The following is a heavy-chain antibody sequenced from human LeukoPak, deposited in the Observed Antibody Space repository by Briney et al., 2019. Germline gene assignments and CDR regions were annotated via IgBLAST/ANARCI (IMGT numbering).Heavy chain of an antibody. CDR1: GYTFTGYY. Sequence: ASVKVSCKASGYTFTGYYMHWVRQAPGQGLEWMGWINPNSGGTNYAQKFQGRVTMTRDTSISTAYMELSRLRSDDTAVYYCARATEGPSWFGESWIRFDPWGQGTLVTVSS. V-gene: IGHV1-2*02. J-gene: IGHJ5*02. CDR3: ARATEGPSWFGESWIRFDP. CDR2: INPNSGGT. D-gene: IGHD3-10*01.